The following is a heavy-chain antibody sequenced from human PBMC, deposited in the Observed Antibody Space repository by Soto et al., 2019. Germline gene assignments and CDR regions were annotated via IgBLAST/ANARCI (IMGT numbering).Heavy chain of an antibody. J-gene: IGHJ5*02. CDR1: GYTFTGYY. CDR2: IYTSGST. Sequence: SCKASGYTFTGYYMHWVRQAPGQGLEWIGRIYTSGSTNYNPSLKSRVTMSVDTSKNQFSLKLSSVTAADTAVYYCARARMADWFDPWGQGTLVTVSS. V-gene: IGHV4-4*07. D-gene: IGHD2-8*01. CDR3: ARARMADWFDP.